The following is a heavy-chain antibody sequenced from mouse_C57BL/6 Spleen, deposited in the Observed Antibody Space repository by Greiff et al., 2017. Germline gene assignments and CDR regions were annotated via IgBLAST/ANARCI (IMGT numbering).Heavy chain of an antibody. Sequence: QVQLQQPGAELVKPGASVKLSCKASGYTFTSYWMHWVKQRPGQGLEWIGMIHPNSGSTNYNEKFKSKATLTVDKSSSTAYMQLSSLTSEDSAVYDGARDPIYYGNYYAMDYWGQGTSGTVSS. CDR1: GYTFTSYW. CDR2: IHPNSGST. CDR3: ARDPIYYGNYYAMDY. D-gene: IGHD2-1*01. V-gene: IGHV1-64*01. J-gene: IGHJ4*01.